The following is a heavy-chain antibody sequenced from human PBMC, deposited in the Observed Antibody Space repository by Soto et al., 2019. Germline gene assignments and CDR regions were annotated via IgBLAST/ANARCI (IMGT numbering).Heavy chain of an antibody. CDR1: GGSISSYY. J-gene: IGHJ5*02. CDR2: IYYSGST. Sequence: QVQLQESGPGLVKPSETLSLTCTVSGGSISSYYWSWIRQPPGKGLEWIGYIYYSGSTNYNPSLTSRVXXXLXSSPNQFSLKLSSVTAADTAVYYCARLGGYYPSLAPWGQGTLVTVSS. CDR3: ARLGGYYPSLAP. D-gene: IGHD3-22*01. V-gene: IGHV4-59*08.